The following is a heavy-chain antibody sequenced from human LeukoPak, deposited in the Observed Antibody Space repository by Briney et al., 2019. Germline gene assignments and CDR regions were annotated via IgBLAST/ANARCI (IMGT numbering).Heavy chain of an antibody. V-gene: IGHV3-74*01. CDR2: INGDGRRT. J-gene: IGHJ4*02. CDR1: GFTFSDYW. CDR3: GKGGFSYCSGGTCYVDY. D-gene: IGHD2-15*01. Sequence: SPAASGFTFSDYWVNRVRLAPGQGLVWVSRINGDGRRTTYEDSVKGRFTISRDNARNTVFLQMNSLRAEDTAVYYCGKGGFSYCSGGTCYVDYWGQGTLVTVSS.